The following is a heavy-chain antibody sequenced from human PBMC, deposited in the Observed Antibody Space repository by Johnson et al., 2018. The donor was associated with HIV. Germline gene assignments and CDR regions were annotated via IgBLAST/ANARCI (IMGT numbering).Heavy chain of an antibody. D-gene: IGHD1-26*01. V-gene: IGHV3-30-3*01. Sequence: QVQLVESGGGVVQPGRSLRLSCAASGFTFSSYAMHLVRQAPGKGLEWVAVISYDGSNKYYADSVKGRFTISRDNSKNTLYLQMNSLRAEDTAVYYCAIIPPGGAGKGADAFDIWGQGTMVTVSS. CDR2: ISYDGSNK. J-gene: IGHJ3*02. CDR3: AIIPPGGAGKGADAFDI. CDR1: GFTFSSYA.